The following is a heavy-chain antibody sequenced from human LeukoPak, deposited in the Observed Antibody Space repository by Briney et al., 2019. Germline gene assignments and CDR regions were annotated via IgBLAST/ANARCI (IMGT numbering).Heavy chain of an antibody. CDR1: GFTFSSYG. D-gene: IGHD3-3*01. V-gene: IGHV3-30*18. CDR3: AKEMGEYDFWSGPFNYYYGMDV. CDR2: ISYDGSNK. J-gene: IGHJ6*02. Sequence: GGSLRLSCAASGFTFSSYGMHWVRQAPGKGLEWVAVISYDGSNKYYADSVKGRFTISRDNSKNTLYLQMNSLRAEDTAVYYCAKEMGEYDFWSGPFNYYYGMDVWGQGTTVTVSS.